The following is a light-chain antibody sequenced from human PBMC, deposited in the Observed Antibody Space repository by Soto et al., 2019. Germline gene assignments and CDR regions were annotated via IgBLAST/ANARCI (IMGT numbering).Light chain of an antibody. CDR3: QSYDSSLSGWGV. CDR1: SSNIGAGYD. J-gene: IGLJ3*02. V-gene: IGLV1-40*01. CDR2: GNS. Sequence: QSVLTQPPSVSGAPGQRVTISCTGSSSNIGAGYDVHWYQQLPGTAPKLLIYGNSNRPSGVPDRFSGSKSGTSASLAITGLQAADEADYYCQSYDSSLSGWGVFGGGTKLTVL.